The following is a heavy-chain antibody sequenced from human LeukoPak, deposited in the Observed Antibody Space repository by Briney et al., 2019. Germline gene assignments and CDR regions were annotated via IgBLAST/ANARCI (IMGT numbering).Heavy chain of an antibody. Sequence: ASVKVSCKASGYTFTGYYMHWVSQAPGQVREWMGRINPNSGGANYAQKFQGRVTMTRETSIRTAYMELRSLRSDDTAVYYCAREGGAYCSSTSCSFEKYNWFDPWGQGTLVTVSS. CDR2: INPNSGGA. CDR3: AREGGAYCSSTSCSFEKYNWFDP. V-gene: IGHV1-2*06. D-gene: IGHD2-2*01. J-gene: IGHJ5*02. CDR1: GYTFTGYY.